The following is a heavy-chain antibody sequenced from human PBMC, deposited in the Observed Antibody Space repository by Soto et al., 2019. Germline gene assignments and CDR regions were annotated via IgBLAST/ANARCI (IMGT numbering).Heavy chain of an antibody. J-gene: IGHJ5*02. CDR1: RYTFTAFY. Sequence: GASVKVSFKASRYTFTAFYMNWVRQAPAQGREWMGWVNPNTGLTKYAQTFRDRVTMTRDTSINTAYMEWSGLTSDDTAVYYCTTLRLDPWGQGTMVTVSS. CDR3: TTLRLDP. V-gene: IGHV1-2*02. D-gene: IGHD6-25*01. CDR2: VNPNTGLT.